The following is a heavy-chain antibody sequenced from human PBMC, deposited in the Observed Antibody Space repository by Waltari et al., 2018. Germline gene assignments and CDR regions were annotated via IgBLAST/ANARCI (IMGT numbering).Heavy chain of an antibody. J-gene: IGHJ4*02. CDR2: IYHSGST. D-gene: IGHD4-17*01. CDR3: ARASVTGDYLIDY. Sequence: QVQLQESGPGLVKPSETLSLTCAVSGYSISSGYYWGWIRQPPGKGLEWIGSIYHSGSTYYNPSLKSRVTISVDTSKNQFSLKLSSVTAADTAVYYCARASVTGDYLIDYWGQGTLVTVSS. CDR1: GYSISSGYY. V-gene: IGHV4-38-2*01.